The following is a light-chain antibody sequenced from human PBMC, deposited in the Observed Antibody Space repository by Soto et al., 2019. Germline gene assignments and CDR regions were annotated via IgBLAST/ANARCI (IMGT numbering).Light chain of an antibody. J-gene: IGLJ1*01. CDR2: EVD. CDR3: SSYGGSNIPLYV. Sequence: QSVLTQPASASGSPGQSLTISCAGTGSDVGGYKYVSWYQQHPGKAPKLIIYEVDKRPSGVPDRFSGSKSGNTASLTVSGLQAEDEADYYCSSYGGSNIPLYVFGPGPKVTVL. V-gene: IGLV2-8*01. CDR1: GSDVGGYKY.